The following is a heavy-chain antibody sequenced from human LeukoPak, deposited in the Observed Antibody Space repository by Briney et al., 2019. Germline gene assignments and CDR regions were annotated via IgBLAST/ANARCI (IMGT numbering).Heavy chain of an antibody. D-gene: IGHD2-8*01. Sequence: SETLSLTCTVSGGSISSYYRSWIRQPPGKGLEWIGYIYYSGSTNYNPSLKSRVTISVDTSKNQFSLKLSSVTAADTAVYYCARLRGYCTNGVCYDYYYYYMDVWGKGTTVTVSS. V-gene: IGHV4-59*08. CDR1: GGSISSYY. J-gene: IGHJ6*03. CDR3: ARLRGYCTNGVCYDYYYYYMDV. CDR2: IYYSGST.